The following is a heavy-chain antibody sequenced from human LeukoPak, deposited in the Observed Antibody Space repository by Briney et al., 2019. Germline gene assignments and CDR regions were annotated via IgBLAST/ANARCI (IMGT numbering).Heavy chain of an antibody. Sequence: ASVKVSCKVFAYTLSSNGISWVRQGPGQGLEWMGWISAYDGHTNYAQKLQGRVTLTTDTATRTAYMELRSLKSDDTAVYYCARHQGELRFFYYGMDVWGQGTTVTVS. CDR1: AYTLSSNG. D-gene: IGHD1-26*01. CDR3: ARHQGELRFFYYGMDV. J-gene: IGHJ6*02. CDR2: ISAYDGHT. V-gene: IGHV1-18*01.